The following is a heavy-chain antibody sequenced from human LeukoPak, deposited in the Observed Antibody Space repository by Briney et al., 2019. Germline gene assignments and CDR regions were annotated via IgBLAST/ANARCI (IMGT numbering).Heavy chain of an antibody. CDR3: AKDLEARYGDYPAAFDI. CDR2: ISYDGSNK. CDR1: GFTFSSYG. V-gene: IGHV3-30*18. D-gene: IGHD4-17*01. Sequence: GRSLRLSCAASGFTFSSYGMHWVRQAPGKGLEWVAVISYDGSNKYYADSVKGRFTISGDNSKNTLYLQMNSLRAEDTAVYYCAKDLEARYGDYPAAFDIWGQGTMVTVSS. J-gene: IGHJ3*02.